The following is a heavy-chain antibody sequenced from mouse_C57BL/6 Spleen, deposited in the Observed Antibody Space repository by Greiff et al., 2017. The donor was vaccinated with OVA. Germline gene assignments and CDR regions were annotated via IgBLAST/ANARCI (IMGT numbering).Heavy chain of an antibody. Sequence: QVQLQQPGAELVKPGASVTLSCKASGYTFTSYWLQWVKQRPGQGLEWIGAIDPSDSYTNYNQKFKGKATLTVDTSSSTAYMQRSSLTSEDSAVYYCARGEYDGYFDVWGTGTTVTVSS. D-gene: IGHD2-14*01. CDR3: ARGEYDGYFDV. CDR1: GYTFTSYW. CDR2: IDPSDSYT. J-gene: IGHJ1*03. V-gene: IGHV1-50*01.